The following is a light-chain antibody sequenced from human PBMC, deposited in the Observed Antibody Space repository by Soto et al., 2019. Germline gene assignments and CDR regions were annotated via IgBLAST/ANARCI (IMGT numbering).Light chain of an antibody. V-gene: IGKV4-1*01. Sequence: DIVMTQSPDSLAVSLGERATINCKSSQSVLFRPNSNNYLAWYRQKPGQPPELLIYWASARASGGPDRFTGSGSRTDFTLTITSLQAEDVAVYYCQQYYSTPPTFGQGTKVEVK. CDR1: QSVLFRPNSNNY. CDR3: QQYYSTPPT. CDR2: WAS. J-gene: IGKJ1*01.